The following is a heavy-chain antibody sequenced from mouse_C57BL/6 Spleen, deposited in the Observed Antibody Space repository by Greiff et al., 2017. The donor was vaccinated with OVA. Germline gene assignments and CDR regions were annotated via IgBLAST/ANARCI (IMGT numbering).Heavy chain of an antibody. D-gene: IGHD1-1*01. J-gene: IGHJ1*03. CDR2: IYPGDGDT. CDR1: GYAFSSYW. Sequence: QVQLQQSGAELVKPGASVKISCKASGYAFSSYWMNWVKQRPGKGLEWIGQIYPGDGDTNYNGKFKGKATLTADKSSSTAYMQLSSLTSEDSAVYFCARSGSSYEGYFDVWGTGTTVTVSS. CDR3: ARSGSSYEGYFDV. V-gene: IGHV1-80*01.